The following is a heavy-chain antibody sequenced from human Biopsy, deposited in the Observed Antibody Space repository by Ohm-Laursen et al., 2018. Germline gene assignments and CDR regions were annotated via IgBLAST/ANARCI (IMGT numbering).Heavy chain of an antibody. Sequence: SDTLSLTCSVSGGSTNDYFWSWIRQPAGETLEWIGRIYSSGGSSYNPSLKSRISMSMDTSNNQFSLTLTSVTAADTAVYYCASLGRYCSGENCYGIDYWGQGTLVTVSS. J-gene: IGHJ4*02. CDR1: GGSTNDYF. CDR2: IYSSGGS. D-gene: IGHD2-15*01. CDR3: ASLGRYCSGENCYGIDY. V-gene: IGHV4-4*07.